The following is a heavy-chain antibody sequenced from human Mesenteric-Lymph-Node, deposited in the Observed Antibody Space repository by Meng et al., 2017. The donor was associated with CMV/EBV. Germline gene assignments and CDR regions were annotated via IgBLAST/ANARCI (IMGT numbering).Heavy chain of an antibody. CDR1: DGSISSYY. Sequence: SETLSLTCTVSDGSISSYYWSWIRQPPGKGLEWIGYMSYSGGTNYNSSLKSRVTFSIDMSKNQFSLKLSSVTAADTAVYYCARDRFMGSSWSGYYYGMDVWGQGTTVTVSS. CDR2: MSYSGGT. V-gene: IGHV4-59*01. D-gene: IGHD6-13*01. J-gene: IGHJ6*02. CDR3: ARDRFMGSSWSGYYYGMDV.